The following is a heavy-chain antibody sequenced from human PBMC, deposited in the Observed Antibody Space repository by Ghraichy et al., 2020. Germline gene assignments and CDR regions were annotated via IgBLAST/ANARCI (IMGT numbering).Heavy chain of an antibody. CDR1: RFTFSSHG. Sequence: GESLNISCAASRFTFSSHGMHWVRQAPGKGLEWLAYIRNDGNNPNYADSVKGRFTISRDNSKNTLFLQMNSLRAEDTALYYWATAVSTSPGIWGQGTMVTVSS. D-gene: IGHD6-13*01. CDR3: ATAVSTSPGI. V-gene: IGHV3-30*02. J-gene: IGHJ3*02. CDR2: IRNDGNNP.